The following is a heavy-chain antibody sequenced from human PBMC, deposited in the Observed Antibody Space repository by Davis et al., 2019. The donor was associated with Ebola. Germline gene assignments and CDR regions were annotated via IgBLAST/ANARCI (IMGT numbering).Heavy chain of an antibody. D-gene: IGHD3-9*01. CDR1: GFTFSSYW. V-gene: IGHV3-7*03. CDR2: IKQDGSKT. CDR3: AAELTGDAFDV. Sequence: PGGSLRLSCTASGFTFSSYWMNWVRQGPGKGLEWVANIKQDGSKTNYVDSVKDRFTISRDNAKNSLFLQMNNLRADDTDVYYCAAELTGDAFDVWGRGTMVTVSS. J-gene: IGHJ3*01.